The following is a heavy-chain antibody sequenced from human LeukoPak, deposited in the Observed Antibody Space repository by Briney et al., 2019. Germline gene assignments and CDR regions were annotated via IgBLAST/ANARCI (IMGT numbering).Heavy chain of an antibody. D-gene: IGHD1-20*01. V-gene: IGHV3-48*01. CDR2: ISSSSSTI. CDR3: ARDEGSISGKSYYYYYMDV. CDR1: GFTFSSYS. J-gene: IGHJ6*03. Sequence: PGGSLRLSCAASGFTFSSYSMNWVRQAPGKGLEWVSYISSSSSTIYYADSVKGRFTISRDNAKNSLYLQMNSLRAEDTAVYYCARDEGSISGKSYYYYYMDVWGKGTTVTVSS.